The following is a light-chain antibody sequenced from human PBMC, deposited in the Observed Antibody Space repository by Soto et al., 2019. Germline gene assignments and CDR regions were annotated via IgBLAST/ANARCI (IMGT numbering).Light chain of an antibody. CDR1: QSLLDSDDGNTY. CDR3: QQYGSSPPIT. Sequence: DIVMTQTPLSLPVTPGEPASISCRSSQSLLDSDDGNTYLDWYLQKPGQSPRLLIYGASSRATGIPDRFSGSGSGTDFTLTISRLEPEDFAVYYCQQYGSSPPITFGQGTRLEIK. CDR2: GAS. J-gene: IGKJ5*01. V-gene: IGKV2-40*01.